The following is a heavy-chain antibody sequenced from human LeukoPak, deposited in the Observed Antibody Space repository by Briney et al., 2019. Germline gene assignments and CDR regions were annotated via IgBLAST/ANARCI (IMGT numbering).Heavy chain of an antibody. CDR2: INHSGST. D-gene: IGHD3-22*01. V-gene: IGHV4-34*01. CDR1: GGSFSSYF. J-gene: IGHJ6*03. Sequence: SETLSLTCAVFGGSFSSYFWSWIRQSPGKGLEWIGEINHSGSTNYNPSLKSRVTISVDTSKNQFSLKLSSVTAADTAVYYCARGCYDSSGYYYYYYYYYMDVWGKGTTVTVSS. CDR3: ARGCYDSSGYYYYYYYYYMDV.